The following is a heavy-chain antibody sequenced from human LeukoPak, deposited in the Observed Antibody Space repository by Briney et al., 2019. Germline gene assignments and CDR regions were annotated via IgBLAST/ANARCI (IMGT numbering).Heavy chain of an antibody. D-gene: IGHD3-10*01. V-gene: IGHV1-18*01. J-gene: IGHJ5*02. CDR3: ARDYLYYGSGRDNWFDP. CDR1: GYTFTSYG. Sequence: ASVKVSCKASGYTFTSYGISWVRQAPGQGLEWMGWISAYNGNTNYAQKLQGRVTMTTDTSTSTAYMELRSLRSDDTAVYYCARDYLYYGSGRDNWFDPWGQGTLVTVSS. CDR2: ISAYNGNT.